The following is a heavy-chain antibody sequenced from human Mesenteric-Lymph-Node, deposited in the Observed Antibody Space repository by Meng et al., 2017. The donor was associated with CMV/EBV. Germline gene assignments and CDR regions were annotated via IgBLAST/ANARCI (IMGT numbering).Heavy chain of an antibody. CDR1: GFIFGDYA. CDR2: IRRKTYGETT. J-gene: IGHJ3*02. CDR3: TRALAVGDAFDI. D-gene: IGHD6-19*01. V-gene: IGHV3-49*04. Sequence: GGSLRLSCTTSGFIFGDYAMSWVRQAPGKGLEWVGFIRRKTYGETTEYAASVKGRFTISRDDSRSIAYLQMDTLTTEDTALYYCTRALAVGDAFDIWGQGTMVTVSS.